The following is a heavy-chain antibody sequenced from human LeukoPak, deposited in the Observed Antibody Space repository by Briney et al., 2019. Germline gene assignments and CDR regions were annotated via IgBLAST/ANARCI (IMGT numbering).Heavy chain of an antibody. J-gene: IGHJ4*02. CDR2: ISSGGSTI. V-gene: IGHV3-48*03. CDR1: GFTFSTHE. CDR3: ATKHDY. Sequence: PGGSLRLSCAASGFTFSTHEVNWVRQAPGKGLEWVSHISSGGSTIYYADSVKGRFTISRDNAKNSLYLQMNSLRAEDTAVYYCATKHDYWGQGTLVTVSS.